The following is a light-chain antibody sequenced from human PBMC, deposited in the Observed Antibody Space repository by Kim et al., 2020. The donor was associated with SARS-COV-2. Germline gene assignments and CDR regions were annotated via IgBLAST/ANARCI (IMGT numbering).Light chain of an antibody. V-gene: IGLV3-19*01. Sequence: SSELTQDPAVSVALGQTVRITCQGDSLRSYYASCYQQKPGQAPVLVIYGKNNRHSGIPDRFSGSSSGNTASLTITGAQAEDETYYYCNSRGSSGNHWVFGGGTQLTVL. CDR3: NSRGSSGNHWV. CDR1: SLRSYY. J-gene: IGLJ3*02. CDR2: GKN.